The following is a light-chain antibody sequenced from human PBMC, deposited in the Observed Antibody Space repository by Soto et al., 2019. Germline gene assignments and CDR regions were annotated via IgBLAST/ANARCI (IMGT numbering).Light chain of an antibody. CDR1: SSDFGAYNF. J-gene: IGLJ1*01. CDR3: SSYADSNNFEV. V-gene: IGLV2-8*01. CDR2: EVN. Sequence: QSVLTQPPSASGSPGQSVTISCTGASSDFGAYNFVSWYQQHPGKAPKLMIYEVNNRPSGVPDRFSGSKSGNTASLTVSGLQAEDEADYYCSSYADSNNFEVFGTGTKVTVL.